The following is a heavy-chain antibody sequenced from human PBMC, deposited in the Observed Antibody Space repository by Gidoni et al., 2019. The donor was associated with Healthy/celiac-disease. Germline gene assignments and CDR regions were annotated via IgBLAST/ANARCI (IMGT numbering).Heavy chain of an antibody. CDR3: ARVPYYYDSSGYYDYWYFDL. CDR1: GFTFSSYS. V-gene: IGHV3-21*01. J-gene: IGHJ2*01. CDR2: ISSSSSYI. D-gene: IGHD3-22*01. Sequence: EVQLVESGGGLVKPGGSLSLSCAASGFTFSSYSMNWVRQAPGKGLEWVSSISSSSSYIYYADSVKGRFTISRDNAKNSLYLQMNSLRAEDTAVYYCARVPYYYDSSGYYDYWYFDLWGRGTLVTVSS.